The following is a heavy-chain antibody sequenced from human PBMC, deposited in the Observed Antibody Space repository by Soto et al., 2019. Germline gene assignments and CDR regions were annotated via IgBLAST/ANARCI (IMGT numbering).Heavy chain of an antibody. CDR3: AKDLLKTTVTTAAS. CDR1: GFTFRNYG. D-gene: IGHD4-17*01. V-gene: IGHV3-30*18. CDR2: ISFDGNNE. Sequence: QVQLVESGGGVVHPGRSLRLSCTASGFTFRNYGMHWVRQAPGKGLEWVAVISFDGNNEYYSGSVKGRFTISRDNFKDTLYLQMNSLRAEDTAVYYFAKDLLKTTVTTAASWGQGTLVTVSS. J-gene: IGHJ5*02.